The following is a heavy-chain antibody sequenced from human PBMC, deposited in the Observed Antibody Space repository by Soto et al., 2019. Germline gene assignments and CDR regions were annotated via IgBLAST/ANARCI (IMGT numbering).Heavy chain of an antibody. V-gene: IGHV3-64*07. CDR3: AIGSEGWFGEFWH. D-gene: IGHD3-10*01. J-gene: IGHJ4*02. CDR1: GFIFSNAA. Sequence: QLVESGGGLVQPGGSLRLSCAASGFIFSNAAMHWGRQPPGEGLEYVSSITRDGDKTQYADSVRARFTISRDNSKNTLYLQMDSLRVEDTAVYFCAIGSEGWFGEFWHWGQGTLVTVSS. CDR2: ITRDGDKT.